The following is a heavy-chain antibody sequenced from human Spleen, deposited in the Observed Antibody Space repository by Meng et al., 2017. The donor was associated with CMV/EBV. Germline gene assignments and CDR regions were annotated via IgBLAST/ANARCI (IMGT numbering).Heavy chain of an antibody. J-gene: IGHJ6*02. Sequence: GSLRLSCTVSGGSISSSAYYGGWVRQPPGKGLEWIGSIYFLGSSYYNPSLKSPVTISVDTSENQFSLKLSSVPAADTAVYYCARDPRVNGMDVWGQGTTVTVSS. CDR1: GGSISSSAYY. D-gene: IGHD3-10*01. CDR3: ARDPRVNGMDV. CDR2: IYFLGSS. V-gene: IGHV4-39*07.